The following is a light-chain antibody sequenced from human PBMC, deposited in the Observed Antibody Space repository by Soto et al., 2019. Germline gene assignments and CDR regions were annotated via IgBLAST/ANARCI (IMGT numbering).Light chain of an antibody. Sequence: EIVLTQSPATLSLSPGERATLSCSASQSVSSYLAWYQQKPGQAPRLLIYDASNRATGIPARFSGSGSGTDFTPTISSLEPEDFAVYYCQQRSNWPWTFGQGTKVEIK. J-gene: IGKJ1*01. CDR1: QSVSSY. CDR3: QQRSNWPWT. V-gene: IGKV3-11*01. CDR2: DAS.